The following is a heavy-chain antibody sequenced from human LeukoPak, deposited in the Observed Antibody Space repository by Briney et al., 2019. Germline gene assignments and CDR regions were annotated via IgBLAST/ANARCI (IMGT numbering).Heavy chain of an antibody. CDR2: INHSGST. J-gene: IGHJ4*02. CDR1: GGSFSGYY. V-gene: IGHV4-34*01. D-gene: IGHD2-8*01. Sequence: SETLSLTCAVYGGSFSGYYWSWIRQPPGKGLEWIEEINHSGSTNYNPSLKSRVTISVDTSKNQFPLKLSSVTAADTAVYYCARGRFPMVYAISFLFDYWGQGTLVTVSS. CDR3: ARGRFPMVYAISFLFDY.